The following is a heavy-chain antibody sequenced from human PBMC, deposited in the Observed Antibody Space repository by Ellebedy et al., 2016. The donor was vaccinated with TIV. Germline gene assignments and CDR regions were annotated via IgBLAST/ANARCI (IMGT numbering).Heavy chain of an antibody. CDR3: ASSGLYSLDAFDI. CDR2: IDAGGSST. J-gene: IGHJ3*02. Sequence: GESLKISXAASGFAFSGYWMHWVRQAPGKGLVWVSRIDAGGSSTTYADSVKGRFTISRDNAKNTLYLQMDSLRVEDTALYYCASSGLYSLDAFDIWGQGTMVTVSS. V-gene: IGHV3-74*01. CDR1: GFAFSGYW. D-gene: IGHD6-19*01.